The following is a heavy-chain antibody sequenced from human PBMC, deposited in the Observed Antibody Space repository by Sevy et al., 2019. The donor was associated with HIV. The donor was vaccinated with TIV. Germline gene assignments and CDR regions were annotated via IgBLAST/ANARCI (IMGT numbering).Heavy chain of an antibody. J-gene: IGHJ3*02. CDR2: FDPEDGET. D-gene: IGHD3-16*02. CDR3: ATRSIMITFGGVIVIRGHDAFDI. CDR1: GYTLTELS. V-gene: IGHV1-24*01. Sequence: ASVKVSCKVSGYTLTELSMHWVRQAPGKGLEWMGGFDPEDGETIYAQKFQGRVTMTEDTSTDTAYMELSSLRSEDTAVYYCATRSIMITFGGVIVIRGHDAFDIWGQGTMVTVSS.